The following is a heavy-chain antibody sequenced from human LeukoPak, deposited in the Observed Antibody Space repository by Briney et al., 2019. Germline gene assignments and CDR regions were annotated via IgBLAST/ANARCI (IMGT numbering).Heavy chain of an antibody. CDR2: FSGSGGNT. Sequence: GGSLRLSCAASGFTFSSYAMSWVRQAPGKGLEWVSTFSGSGGNTYYADSVKGRFTISRDNSKNTLYLQMNSLRAEDTAVYYCAKSGLSRFDYWGQGTLVTVSS. V-gene: IGHV3-23*01. CDR1: GFTFSSYA. CDR3: AKSGLSRFDY. D-gene: IGHD2-15*01. J-gene: IGHJ4*02.